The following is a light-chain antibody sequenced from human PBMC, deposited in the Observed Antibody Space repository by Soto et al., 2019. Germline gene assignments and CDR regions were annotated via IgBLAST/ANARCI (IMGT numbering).Light chain of an antibody. CDR3: QQYKVYPRT. V-gene: IGKV1-16*01. J-gene: IGKJ4*01. Sequence: DIQLTQSPSSLSASVGDTVTITCRARQDISDSLDWLKQKPGKAPKCLLSAVSNLQSGDPSRFSGSGSGTHFTLTISGLQPEDLAPYYCQQYKVYPRTFGGGTKVEIK. CDR1: QDISDS. CDR2: AVS.